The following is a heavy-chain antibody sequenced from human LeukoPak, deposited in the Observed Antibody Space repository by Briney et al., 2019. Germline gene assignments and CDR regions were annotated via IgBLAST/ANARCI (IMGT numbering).Heavy chain of an antibody. D-gene: IGHD3-3*01. Sequence: GGSLRLSCEASGFKFSGSGMNWVRQAPGKGLEWVAFIRYDGTNKHYADSVKGRFSIFRDNSKNILYLQMNSLTAEDTGVYYCAKDWVRVLIRSGGYWGHGTLVTVSP. CDR1: GFKFSGSG. CDR2: IRYDGTNK. CDR3: AKDWVRVLIRSGGY. J-gene: IGHJ4*01. V-gene: IGHV3-30*02.